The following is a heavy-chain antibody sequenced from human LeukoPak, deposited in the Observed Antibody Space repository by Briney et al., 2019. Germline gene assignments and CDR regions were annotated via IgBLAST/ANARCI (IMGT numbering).Heavy chain of an antibody. CDR3: VQNGGSYSSGSYGCAFDI. J-gene: IGHJ3*02. CDR1: GFSFSIYA. Sequence: GGSLRLSCAASGFSFSIYAMSWVRQAPGKGPEWVSAITHSGDNTYYADSVRGRFTISRDNSENTVYLQMSSLRAEDTALYYCVQNGGSYSSGSYGCAFDIWGQGTMVTVSS. CDR2: ITHSGDNT. V-gene: IGHV3-23*01. D-gene: IGHD6-19*01.